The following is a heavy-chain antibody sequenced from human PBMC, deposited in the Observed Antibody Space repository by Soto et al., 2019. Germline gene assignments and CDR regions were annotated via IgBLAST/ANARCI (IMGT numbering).Heavy chain of an antibody. CDR3: ARVTMVRGVRVYYYGMDV. CDR1: GCSFTSYW. Sequence: GESLKISCKGSGCSFTSYWIGWVRQMPGKGLEWMGIIYPGDSDTRYSPSFQGQVTISADKSISTAYLQWSSLKASDTAMYYCARVTMVRGVRVYYYGMDVWGQGTTVTVSS. D-gene: IGHD3-10*01. J-gene: IGHJ6*02. CDR2: IYPGDSDT. V-gene: IGHV5-51*01.